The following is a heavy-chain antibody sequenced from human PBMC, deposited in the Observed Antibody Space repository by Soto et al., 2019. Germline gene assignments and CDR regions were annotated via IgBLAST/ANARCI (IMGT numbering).Heavy chain of an antibody. J-gene: IGHJ4*02. CDR2: INPNSGGT. D-gene: IGHD3-22*01. CDR1: GYTFTCYY. Sequence: ASVKVSCKASGYTFTCYYIHWVRQAPGQGLEWMGWINPNSGGTNYAQKFQGRVTMTRDTSISTAYMELSRLRSDDTAVYYCAKDDSITMIVVVLDYLGQGTLVTVSS. V-gene: IGHV1-2*02. CDR3: AKDDSITMIVVVLDY.